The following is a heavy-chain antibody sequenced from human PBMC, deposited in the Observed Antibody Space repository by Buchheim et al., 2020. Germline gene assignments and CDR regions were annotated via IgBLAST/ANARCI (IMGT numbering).Heavy chain of an antibody. CDR1: GFTFSSYG. CDR2: ISYDGSNK. D-gene: IGHD3-10*01. J-gene: IGHJ6*02. V-gene: IGHV3-30*18. Sequence: QVQLVESGGGVVQPGRSLRLSCAASGFTFSSYGMHWVRQAPGKGLEWVAVISYDGSNKYYADSVKGRFTISRDNSKNTLYLQMNSLRAEDTAVYYCAKSGYDMDVWGQGTT. CDR3: AKSGYDMDV.